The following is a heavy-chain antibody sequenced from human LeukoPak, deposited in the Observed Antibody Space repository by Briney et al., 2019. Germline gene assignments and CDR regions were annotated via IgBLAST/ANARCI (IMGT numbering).Heavy chain of an antibody. V-gene: IGHV1-69*01. D-gene: IGHD2-2*01. Sequence: SVKVSCKASGGTFSSYAISWVRQAPGQGLEWMGGIIPIFGTANYAQKFQGRVTITADESTSTAYMELSSLRFEDTAVYYCARGPKGIVVVPAAIKVPYYYYMDVWGKGTTVTVSS. J-gene: IGHJ6*03. CDR2: IIPIFGTA. CDR3: ARGPKGIVVVPAAIKVPYYYYMDV. CDR1: GGTFSSYA.